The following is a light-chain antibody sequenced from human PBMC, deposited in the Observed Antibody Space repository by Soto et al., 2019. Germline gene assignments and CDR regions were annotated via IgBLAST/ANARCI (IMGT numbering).Light chain of an antibody. J-gene: IGLJ2*01. CDR3: SSYAGSNNLV. V-gene: IGLV2-8*01. CDR2: EVS. Sequence: QSALTQPPSASGSPGQSVTISCTGTSSDVGGYNDVSWYQQHPGKAPKLMIYEVSKRPSGVPDRFSGSKSGNTDSLTVSGLQAEDEADYYCSSYAGSNNLVFGGGTKLTVL. CDR1: SSDVGGYND.